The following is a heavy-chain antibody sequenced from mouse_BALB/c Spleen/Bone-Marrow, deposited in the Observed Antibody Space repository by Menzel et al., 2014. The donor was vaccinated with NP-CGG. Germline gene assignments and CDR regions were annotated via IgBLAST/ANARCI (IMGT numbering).Heavy chain of an antibody. Sequence: QVHVKQSGAELVKPGAPVKLSCKASGYTFTSYWMNWVKQRPGRGLEWIGRIDPSDSETHYNLKFKDKATLTVDKSSSTAYIQLSSLTSEDSAVYYCARSHGYYPYWYFDVWGAGTTVTVSS. CDR1: GYTFTSYW. V-gene: IGHV1-69*02. J-gene: IGHJ1*01. CDR2: IDPSDSET. CDR3: ARSHGYYPYWYFDV. D-gene: IGHD2-3*01.